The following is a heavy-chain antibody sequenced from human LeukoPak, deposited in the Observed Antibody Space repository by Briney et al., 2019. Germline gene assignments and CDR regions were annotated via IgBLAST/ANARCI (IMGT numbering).Heavy chain of an antibody. CDR1: GFTFSSYG. CDR2: ITYDGSNK. D-gene: IGHD2-21*01. CDR3: VRIRSAYSRGDAFDV. Sequence: GGSLRLSCAASGFTFSSYGMHWVRQTPGKGLEWVGVITYDGSNKYYADSVKGRFTVSRDGDKNTLYLEMNSLRTEDTAVYYCVRIRSAYSRGDAFDVWGQGTMVTVSA. V-gene: IGHV3-30*03. J-gene: IGHJ3*01.